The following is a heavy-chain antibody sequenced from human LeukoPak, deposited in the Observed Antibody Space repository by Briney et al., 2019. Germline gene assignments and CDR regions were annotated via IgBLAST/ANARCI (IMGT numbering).Heavy chain of an antibody. D-gene: IGHD3-3*01. Sequence: PSETLSLTCAVYGGSFNSYYWNWIRQPPGKGLEWIGSIYYSGSTYYNPSLKSRVTISVDTSKNQFSLKLSSVTAADTAVYYCARARAYYDFWSGYSSPRVHFDYWGQGTLVTVSS. CDR2: IYYSGST. J-gene: IGHJ4*02. CDR3: ARARAYYDFWSGYSSPRVHFDY. V-gene: IGHV4-39*01. CDR1: GGSFNSYY.